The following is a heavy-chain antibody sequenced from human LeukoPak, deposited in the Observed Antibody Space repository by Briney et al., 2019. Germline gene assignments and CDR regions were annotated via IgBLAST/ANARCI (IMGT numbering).Heavy chain of an antibody. J-gene: IGHJ4*02. CDR1: GYTFTSYD. CDR2: MNPNSGNT. CDR3: ARRGLRGQGFDY. Sequence: ASVKVSCKASGYTFTSYDINWVRQATGQGLEWMGWMNPNSGNTGYAQKFQGRVTMTRNTSISTAYMELSSLRSEDAAVYYCARRGLRGQGFDYWGQGTLVTVSS. V-gene: IGHV1-8*01.